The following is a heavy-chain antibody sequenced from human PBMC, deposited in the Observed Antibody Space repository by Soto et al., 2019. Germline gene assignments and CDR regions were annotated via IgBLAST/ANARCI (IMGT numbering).Heavy chain of an antibody. CDR3: ARESGVGAKNS. Sequence: QVQLVQSGAEVKKPGASVKVSCKASGSTFTGYYMHWVRQAPGQGLEWMGWINPNRGGTHSAQKFQGRVTMTRDTSIRTAYMELGRLRTDYTAVYYCARESGVGAKNSWGPGNLVNVSS. CDR1: GSTFTGYY. V-gene: IGHV1-2*02. D-gene: IGHD1-26*01. J-gene: IGHJ5*01. CDR2: INPNRGGT.